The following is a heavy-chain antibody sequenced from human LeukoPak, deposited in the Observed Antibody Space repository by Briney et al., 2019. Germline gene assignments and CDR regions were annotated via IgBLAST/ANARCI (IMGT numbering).Heavy chain of an antibody. CDR1: GYTFTSYA. CDR3: ARGVAAAPY. V-gene: IGHV1-3*01. CDR2: INAGNGNT. J-gene: IGHJ4*02. D-gene: IGHD6-25*01. Sequence: ASVKVSCKASGYTFTSYAMHWVRQAPGQRLEWMGWINAGNGNTNYAQKLQGRVTMTTDTSTSTAYMELRSLRSDDTAVYYCARGVAAAPYWGQGTLVTISS.